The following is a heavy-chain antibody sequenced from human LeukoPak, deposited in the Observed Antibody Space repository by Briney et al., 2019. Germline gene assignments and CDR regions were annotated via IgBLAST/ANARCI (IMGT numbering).Heavy chain of an antibody. J-gene: IGHJ4*02. CDR2: INSDGSTT. D-gene: IGHD3-10*01. CDR3: IYYGSGSYYNYYFDY. V-gene: IGHV3-74*01. CDR1: GFTLSSYW. Sequence: GGSLRLSCAASGFTLSSYWMHWVRQAPGKGLVWVSRINSDGSTTSYADSVKGRFTISRDNAKNTLYLQMNSLRAEDTAVYYCIYYGSGSYYNYYFDYWGQGTLVTVSS.